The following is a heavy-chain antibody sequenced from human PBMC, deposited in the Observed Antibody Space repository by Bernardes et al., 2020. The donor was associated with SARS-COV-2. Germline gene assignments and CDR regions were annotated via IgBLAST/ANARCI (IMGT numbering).Heavy chain of an antibody. J-gene: IGHJ6*03. CDR3: ARPMYSSSWLYYYYYMDV. V-gene: IGHV3-48*04. CDR2: ISSSSSTI. CDR1: GFTFSSYS. D-gene: IGHD6-6*01. Sequence: GGSLRLSCAASGFTFSSYSMNWVRQAPGKGLEWVSYISSSSSTIYYADSVKGRFTISRDNAKNSLYLQMNSLRAEDTAVYYCARPMYSSSWLYYYYYMDVWGKGTTVTVSS.